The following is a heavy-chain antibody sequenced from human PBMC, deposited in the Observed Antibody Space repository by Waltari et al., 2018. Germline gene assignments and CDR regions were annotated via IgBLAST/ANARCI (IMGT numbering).Heavy chain of an antibody. CDR1: GFTSSSYA. J-gene: IGHJ4*02. CDR3: AGDHSGYNPFDY. D-gene: IGHD5-12*01. CDR2: ISYDGSNK. Sequence: QVQLVVSGGGEVLPGRSVRLSCAAAGFTSSSYAMHWVRQAPGKGLEWVSGISYDGSNKYNAGSMKGGFTITRDNSKNTLYLQMNSLRAEDTAMYDFAGDHSGYNPFDYWGQGTLVTVSS. V-gene: IGHV3-30-3*01.